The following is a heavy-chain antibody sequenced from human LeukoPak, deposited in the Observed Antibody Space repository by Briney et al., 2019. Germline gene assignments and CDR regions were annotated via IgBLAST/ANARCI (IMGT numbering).Heavy chain of an antibody. D-gene: IGHD3-10*01. V-gene: IGHV3-23*01. CDR1: GFTFSNYA. Sequence: GGSLRLSCAVSGFTFSNYAMTWVRQAPGKGLEWVSGISGSGVSTYYADFVKGRFTISRDNSKNTLYLQMNSLTAEDTALYYSAFSRGGEILAYFDYWGQGTLVTVSS. CDR3: AFSRGGEILAYFDY. J-gene: IGHJ4*02. CDR2: ISGSGVST.